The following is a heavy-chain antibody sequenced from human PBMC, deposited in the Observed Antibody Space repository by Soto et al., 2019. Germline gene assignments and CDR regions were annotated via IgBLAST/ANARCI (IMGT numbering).Heavy chain of an antibody. V-gene: IGHV3-30-3*01. CDR1: GFTFSSYA. Sequence: GGSLRLSCAASGFTFSSYAMHWVRQAPGKGLEWVAVISYDGSNKYYADSVKGRFTISRDNSKNTLYLQMNSLRAEDTAVYYCASDRERVYSRSWYNWFDPWGQGTLVTVSS. CDR3: ASDRERVYSRSWYNWFDP. J-gene: IGHJ5*02. CDR2: ISYDGSNK. D-gene: IGHD6-13*01.